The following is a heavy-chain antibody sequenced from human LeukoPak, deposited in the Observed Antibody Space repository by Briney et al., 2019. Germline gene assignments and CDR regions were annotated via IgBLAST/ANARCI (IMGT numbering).Heavy chain of an antibody. V-gene: IGHV4-61*02. Sequence: PSETLSLTCTVPGGSLGGGRFYWSWIRQSAGKGLEWIGRVYFSGSTNYNPSLKSRATISVDMARNQFSLKLTSVTAADTAVYYCARGPVIAGGSLFHYWGQGTLITVSS. J-gene: IGHJ4*02. CDR2: VYFSGST. CDR1: GGSLGGGRFY. CDR3: ARGPVIAGGSLFHY. D-gene: IGHD1-26*01.